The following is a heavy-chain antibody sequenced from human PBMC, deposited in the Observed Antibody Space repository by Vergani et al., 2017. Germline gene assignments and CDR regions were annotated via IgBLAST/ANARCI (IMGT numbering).Heavy chain of an antibody. CDR2: ISGSGSTI. J-gene: IGHJ4*02. V-gene: IGHV3-23*01. CDR3: ARAARRTSFDY. Sequence: EVQLLESGGGLVQPGGSLRLSCAASGFTFSSYAMSWVRQAPGKGLEWVSAISGSGSTIYYADSVKGRFTISRDNAKNSLYLQMNSLRAEDTAVYYSARAARRTSFDYWGQGTLVTVSS. D-gene: IGHD1-1*01. CDR1: GFTFSSYA.